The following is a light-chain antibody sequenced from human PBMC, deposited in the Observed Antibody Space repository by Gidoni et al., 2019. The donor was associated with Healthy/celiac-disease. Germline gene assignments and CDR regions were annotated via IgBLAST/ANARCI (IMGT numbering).Light chain of an antibody. V-gene: IGLV1-40*01. CDR3: QSYDSSLSGVV. CDR1: SSNIGAGYD. J-gene: IGLJ2*01. Sequence: QSVLTQPPSVSGALGQRVTISCTGSSSNIGAGYDVPWYQQLPGTAPKFLIHGNSNRPSGVPDRFSGSKSGTSASLAITGLQAEDEADYYCQSYDSSLSGVVFGGGTKLTVL. CDR2: GNS.